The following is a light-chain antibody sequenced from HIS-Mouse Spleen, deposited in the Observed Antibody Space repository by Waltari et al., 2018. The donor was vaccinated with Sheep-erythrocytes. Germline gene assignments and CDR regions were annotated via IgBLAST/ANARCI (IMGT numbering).Light chain of an antibody. CDR2: SNN. V-gene: IGLV1-44*01. Sequence: QSVLTQPPSASGTPGQRVTISCSGSSSNIGSNTVNWYQQLPGTAPKLLIYSNNQLPSVVPDRFSGSKSGTSASLAISGLQSEDEADYYCAAWDDSLNGVVFGGGTKVTVL. CDR1: SSNIGSNT. CDR3: AAWDDSLNGVV. J-gene: IGLJ2*01.